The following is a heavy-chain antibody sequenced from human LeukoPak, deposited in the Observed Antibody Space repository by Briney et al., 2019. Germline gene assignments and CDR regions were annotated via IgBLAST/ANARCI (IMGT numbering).Heavy chain of an antibody. CDR1: GFTVSSNY. CDR2: IYSGGST. D-gene: IGHD2-2*01. V-gene: IGHV3-53*05. CDR3: GRERLGYCSSTSCSNYMDV. J-gene: IGHJ6*03. Sequence: GSLTLSCAVSGFTVSSNYMSWVRQPPGKGLEWVADIYSGGSTYYDDSLKGRFTISIDNSKNTLYLQLNTLRAEDTAVDYCGRERLGYCSSTSCSNYMDVWGKGTMVTVSS.